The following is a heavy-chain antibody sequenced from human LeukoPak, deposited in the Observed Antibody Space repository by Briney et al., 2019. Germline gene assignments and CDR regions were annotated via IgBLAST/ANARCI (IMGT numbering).Heavy chain of an antibody. CDR3: ARDAYDSSGYSPFDY. CDR2: IKEDGSEK. V-gene: IGHV3-7*01. Sequence: GGSLRLSCAASGFTFSNYWLSWVRQAPGKGLEWVANIKEDGSEKYFVDSVKGRFTISRDNAKSSLYLQMNSLRAEDTAVYYCARDAYDSSGYSPFDYWGQGTLVTVSS. D-gene: IGHD3-22*01. J-gene: IGHJ4*02. CDR1: GFTFSNYW.